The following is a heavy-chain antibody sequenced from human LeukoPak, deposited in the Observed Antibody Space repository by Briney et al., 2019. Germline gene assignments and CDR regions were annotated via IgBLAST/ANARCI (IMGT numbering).Heavy chain of an antibody. CDR2: IYYNGST. V-gene: IGHV4-39*01. J-gene: IGHJ6*03. CDR3: ARQSIAARGYYYYMDV. CDR1: GGSISSSSYY. Sequence: SSETLSLTCTVSGGSISSSSYYWGWIRQPPGKGLEWIGSIYYNGSTHYNPSLKSRVTISVDTSKNQFSLKLSSVTAADTAVHYCARQSIAARGYYYYMDVWGKGTPVTVSS. D-gene: IGHD6-6*01.